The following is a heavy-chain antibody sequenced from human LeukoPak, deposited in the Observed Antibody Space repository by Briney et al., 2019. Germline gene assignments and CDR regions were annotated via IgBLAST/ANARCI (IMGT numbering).Heavy chain of an antibody. J-gene: IGHJ4*02. CDR1: GGSISSDY. Sequence: SETLSLTCTVSGGSISSDYWSWIRQPPGKGLEWIGYIYYSGSTNYNPSLKSRVTISVDTSKNQFSLKLSSVTAADTAVYYCAGADYDILTGYYQYYFDYWGQGTLVTVSS. CDR2: IYYSGST. V-gene: IGHV4-59*01. D-gene: IGHD3-9*01. CDR3: AGADYDILTGYYQYYFDY.